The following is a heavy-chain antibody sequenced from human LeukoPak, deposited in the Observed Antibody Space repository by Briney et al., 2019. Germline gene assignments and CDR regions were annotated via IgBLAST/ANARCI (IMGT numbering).Heavy chain of an antibody. J-gene: IGHJ6*02. D-gene: IGHD1-26*01. CDR2: INHSGST. Sequence: SETLSLTCAVYGGSFSGYYWSWIRQPPGKGLEWIGEINHSGSTNYNPSLKSRVTISVDTSKNQFPLKLSSVTAADTAVYYCARVLPSVGATIPEYYYYYYGMDVWGQGTTVTVSS. CDR1: GGSFSGYY. V-gene: IGHV4-34*01. CDR3: ARVLPSVGATIPEYYYYYYGMDV.